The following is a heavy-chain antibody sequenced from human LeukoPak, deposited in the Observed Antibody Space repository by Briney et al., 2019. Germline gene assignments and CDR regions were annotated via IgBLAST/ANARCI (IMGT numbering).Heavy chain of an antibody. J-gene: IGHJ5*02. D-gene: IGHD3-3*01. CDR2: ISYDGSNK. CDR1: GFTFSSYG. V-gene: IGHV3-30*03. Sequence: GGSLRLSRAASGFTFSSYGMHWVRQAPGKGLEWVAVISYDGSNKYYADSVKGRFTISRDNSKNTLYLQMNSLRAEDTAVYYCARDRTYYDFWSGYYISPDWFDPWGQGTLVTVSS. CDR3: ARDRTYYDFWSGYYISPDWFDP.